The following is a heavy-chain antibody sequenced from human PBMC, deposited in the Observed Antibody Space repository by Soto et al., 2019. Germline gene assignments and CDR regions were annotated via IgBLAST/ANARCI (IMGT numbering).Heavy chain of an antibody. J-gene: IGHJ4*02. D-gene: IGHD6-19*01. CDR2: IIPLFGAA. V-gene: IGHV1-69*01. CDR3: ARPKGTYSSGYYYFDF. Sequence: QVQREQSGAEVKQPGSSVRVSCKTSGGTLSTYAINWVRQAPGQGLDWMGAIIPLFGAADYSQKFQGRVTTTADESTSTAYMELSSLKSDATAVYFCARPKGTYSSGYYYFDFWGQGTLVTVSS. CDR1: GGTLSTYA.